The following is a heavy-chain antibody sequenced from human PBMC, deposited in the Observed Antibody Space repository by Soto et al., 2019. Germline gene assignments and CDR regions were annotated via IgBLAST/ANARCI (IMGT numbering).Heavy chain of an antibody. J-gene: IGHJ3*02. CDR2: INPNSGGT. CDR1: GYTFTGYY. Sequence: ASVKVSCKASGYTFTGYYMHWVRQAPGQGLEWMGWINPNSGGTNYAQKFQGWVTMTRDTSISTAYMELSGLRSDDTAVYYCAREPYCSSTSCSDAFDIWGQGTMVTVSS. D-gene: IGHD2-2*01. CDR3: AREPYCSSTSCSDAFDI. V-gene: IGHV1-2*04.